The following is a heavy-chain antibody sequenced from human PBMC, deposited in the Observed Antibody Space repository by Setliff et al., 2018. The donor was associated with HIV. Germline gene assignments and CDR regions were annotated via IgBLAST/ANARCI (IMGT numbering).Heavy chain of an antibody. J-gene: IGHJ3*02. CDR3: AREYCNSTSCYGYSGDYWENAFDI. CDR1: GFTFSNYW. D-gene: IGHD2-2*01. V-gene: IGHV3-7*01. CDR2: IKQDGSEK. Sequence: GGSLRLSCAASGFTFSNYWMSWVRQAPGKGLEWVANIKQDGSEKYYVDSVKGRFTISRDNAKNSLFLQMNSLRAEDTAVYYCAREYCNSTSCYGYSGDYWENAFDIWGQGTMVTVSS.